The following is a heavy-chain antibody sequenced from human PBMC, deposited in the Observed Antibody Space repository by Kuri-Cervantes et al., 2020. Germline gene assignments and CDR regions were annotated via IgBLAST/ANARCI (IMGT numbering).Heavy chain of an antibody. CDR2: IIPILGTA. J-gene: IGHJ4*02. D-gene: IGHD5-18*01. Sequence: SVKVSCKASGGTFSSYTISWVRQAPGQGLEWMGRIIPILGTANYAQKFQGRVTIPADESTSTAYMELSSLRSEDTAFYYCASIAGYSYVRFDYWGQGTLVTVSS. CDR1: GGTFSSYT. CDR3: ASIAGYSYVRFDY. V-gene: IGHV1-69*08.